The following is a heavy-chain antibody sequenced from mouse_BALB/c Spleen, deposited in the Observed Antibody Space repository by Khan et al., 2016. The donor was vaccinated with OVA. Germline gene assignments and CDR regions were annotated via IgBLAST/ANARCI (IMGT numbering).Heavy chain of an antibody. J-gene: IGHJ4*01. CDR1: GFSLSDYG. CDR2: IWGGGST. Sequence: VELVESGPGLVAPSQNLSITCTVSGFSLSDYGVSWIRQPPGKGLEWLGVIWGGGSTYYNSALKSRLSISKDNSKSQVFLKMSSLQSDDTAMFYCAKGVWSYYYTLDYWGQGTPVTVSS. V-gene: IGHV2-6-5*01. CDR3: AKGVWSYYYTLDY.